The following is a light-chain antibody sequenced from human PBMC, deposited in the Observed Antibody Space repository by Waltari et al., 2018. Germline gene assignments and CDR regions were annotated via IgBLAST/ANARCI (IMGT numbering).Light chain of an antibody. V-gene: IGKV3-20*01. CDR1: QSVSSSY. Sequence: EIVLTQSPGTLSLSPGERATLSCRASQSVSSSYLAWYQQKPGQAPSLLIYGASSRATGVPDRFSGSGSGTDFTLTISRLEPEDFAVYYCQQDGISPGTFGQGTKLEIK. J-gene: IGKJ2*01. CDR2: GAS. CDR3: QQDGISPGT.